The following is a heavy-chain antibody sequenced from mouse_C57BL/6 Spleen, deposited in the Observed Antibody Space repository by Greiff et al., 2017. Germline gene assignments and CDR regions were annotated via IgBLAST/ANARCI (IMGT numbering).Heavy chain of an antibody. V-gene: IGHV1-54*01. Sequence: VQRVESGAELVRPGTSVKVSCKASGYAFTNYLIEWVKQRPGQGLEWIGVINPGSGGTNYNEKFKGKATLTADKSSSTAYMQLSSLTSEDSAVYFCARGDSSGFYAMDYWGQGTSVTVSS. CDR3: ARGDSSGFYAMDY. CDR2: INPGSGGT. D-gene: IGHD3-2*02. J-gene: IGHJ4*01. CDR1: GYAFTNYL.